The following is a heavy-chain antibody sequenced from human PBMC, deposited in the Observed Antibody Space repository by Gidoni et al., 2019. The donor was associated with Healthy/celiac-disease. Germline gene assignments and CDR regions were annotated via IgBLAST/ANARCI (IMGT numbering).Heavy chain of an antibody. V-gene: IGHV4-34*01. CDR3: ASYRPKNWGSHRGTSFDY. CDR1: GGPFRAYP. CDR2: TNHSGST. D-gene: IGHD7-27*01. J-gene: IGHJ4*02. Sequence: QVQLPQWGPRLVKPSEPRPLPRPFPGGPFRAYPWGWIRQPPGKGVEWIGETNHSGSTNYNPSLKSRVTISVDTSKNQFSLKLSSVTAADTAVYYCASYRPKNWGSHRGTSFDYWGQGTLVTVSS.